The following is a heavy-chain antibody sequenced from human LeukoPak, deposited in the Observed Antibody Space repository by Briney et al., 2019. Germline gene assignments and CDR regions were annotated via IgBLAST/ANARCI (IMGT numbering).Heavy chain of an antibody. CDR3: ARDFPPERFDLH. CDR2: ISYDVSDE. V-gene: IGHV3-30*04. Sequence: GGSLGLSCVASGLAFSSYSMHWGREAPGKGLEWVGVISYDVSDEYYTDSAKGRFTISRANSKNTVCLQMNRLSADDPAVYYCARDFPPERFDLHWGQPTLVTVS. J-gene: IGHJ4*02. CDR1: GLAFSSYS. D-gene: IGHD3-10*01.